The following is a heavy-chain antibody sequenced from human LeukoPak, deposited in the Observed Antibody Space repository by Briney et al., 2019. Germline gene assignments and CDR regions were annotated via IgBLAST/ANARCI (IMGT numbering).Heavy chain of an antibody. CDR2: IIPTFGTA. D-gene: IGHD2-15*01. CDR3: ARDRRAYCSGGSCYSPLDY. V-gene: IGHV1-69*13. Sequence: GASVKVSCKASGGTFSSYAISWVRQAPGQGLEWMGGIIPTFGTANYAQKFQGRVTITADESTSTAYMELSSLGSEDTAVYYCARDRRAYCSGGSCYSPLDYWGQGTLVTVSS. J-gene: IGHJ4*02. CDR1: GGTFSSYA.